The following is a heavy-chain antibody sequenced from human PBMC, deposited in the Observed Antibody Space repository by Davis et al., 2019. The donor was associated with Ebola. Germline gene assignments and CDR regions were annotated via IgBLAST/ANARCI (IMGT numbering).Heavy chain of an antibody. D-gene: IGHD2-15*01. V-gene: IGHV3-11*06. CDR3: ARARRYCSGGSCYPPYYYYYYGMDV. J-gene: IGHJ6*02. Sequence: PGGSLRLSCAASGFTFSDYYMSWIRQAPGKGLEWVSYISSSSSYIYYADSVKGRFTISRDNAKNSLYLQMNSLRAEDTAVYYCARARRYCSGGSCYPPYYYYYYGMDVWGQGTTVTVSS. CDR2: ISSSSSYI. CDR1: GFTFSDYY.